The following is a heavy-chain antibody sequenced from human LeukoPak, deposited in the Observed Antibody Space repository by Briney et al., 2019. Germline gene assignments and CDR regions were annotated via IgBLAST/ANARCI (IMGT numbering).Heavy chain of an antibody. CDR1: GFTFSSYA. J-gene: IGHJ4*02. D-gene: IGHD5-18*01. CDR2: ISYDGSNK. V-gene: IGHV3-30-3*01. Sequence: GGSLRLSCAASGFTFSSYAMHWVRQAPGKGLEWVAVISYDGSNKYYADSVKGRVTISRDNSKNTLYRQMNSLRGEDTAVYYCAREGYSYGYGPAYYFDYWGEGSLVTVSS. CDR3: AREGYSYGYGPAYYFDY.